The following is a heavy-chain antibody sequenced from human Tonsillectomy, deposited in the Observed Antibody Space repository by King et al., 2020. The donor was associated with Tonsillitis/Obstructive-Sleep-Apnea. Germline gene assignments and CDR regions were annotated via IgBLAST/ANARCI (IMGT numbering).Heavy chain of an antibody. V-gene: IGHV3-74*01. CDR3: VRGGSSSRFPLDAFDI. Sequence: VQLVESGGGLVQPGGSLRLSCAASGFTFSSYWMHWVRQAPGKGLVWVSRLNSDGSGTSYADFVKGRFTISRDNAKNMVHLQMNSLRAEDTAVYYCVRGGSSSRFPLDAFDIWGQGTMVTVSS. D-gene: IGHD6-6*01. J-gene: IGHJ3*02. CDR1: GFTFSSYW. CDR2: LNSDGSGT.